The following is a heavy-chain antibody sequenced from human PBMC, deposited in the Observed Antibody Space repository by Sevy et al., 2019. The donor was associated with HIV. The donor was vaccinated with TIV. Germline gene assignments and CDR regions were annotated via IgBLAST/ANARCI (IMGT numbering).Heavy chain of an antibody. V-gene: IGHV3-33*01. J-gene: IGHJ6*02. CDR1: GFTFSSYG. D-gene: IGHD2-2*01. CDR3: ARGKSARRYCSSTSCYYYYYGMDV. Sequence: GGSLRLSCAASGFTFSSYGMHWVRQAPGKGLEWVAVIWYDGSNKYYADSVKGRFTISRDNSKNTLYLQMNSLRAEDTAVYYCARGKSARRYCSSTSCYYYYYGMDVWGQRTTVTVSS. CDR2: IWYDGSNK.